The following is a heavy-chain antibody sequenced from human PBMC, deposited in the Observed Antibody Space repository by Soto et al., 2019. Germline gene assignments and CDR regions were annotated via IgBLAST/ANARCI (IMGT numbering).Heavy chain of an antibody. CDR2: IYYSGST. V-gene: IGHV4-39*01. Sequence: SETLSLTCTVSGGSISSSSYYWGWIRQPPGKGLERIGSIYYSGSTYYNKSLKNRVTISVDTSKNQFSLKLSSVTAADTAVYFCSRQRRGYYDFWSGYEWFDPWGQGTLVTVSS. CDR3: SRQRRGYYDFWSGYEWFDP. CDR1: GGSISSSSYY. J-gene: IGHJ5*02. D-gene: IGHD3-3*01.